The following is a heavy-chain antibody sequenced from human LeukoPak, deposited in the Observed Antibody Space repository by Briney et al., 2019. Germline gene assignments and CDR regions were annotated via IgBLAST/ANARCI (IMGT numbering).Heavy chain of an antibody. J-gene: IGHJ6*02. D-gene: IGHD2-2*01. Sequence: GSLKLSCAASGFTFSGSAMHWVRQASGKGLEWVGRIRSKANSYATAYAASVKGRFTISRDDSKNTAYLQMNSLKTEDTAVYYCTRHVDCSSTSCKPNYYYGMDVWGQGTTVTVSS. V-gene: IGHV3-73*01. CDR1: GFTFSGSA. CDR3: TRHVDCSSTSCKPNYYYGMDV. CDR2: IRSKANSYAT.